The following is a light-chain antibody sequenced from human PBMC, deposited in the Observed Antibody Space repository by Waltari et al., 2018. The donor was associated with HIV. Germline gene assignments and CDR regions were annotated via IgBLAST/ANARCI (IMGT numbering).Light chain of an antibody. J-gene: IGKJ1*01. CDR2: GAS. CDR3: QQYYTFPRT. Sequence: DIQITQSPPSLSASVGQRVTITCRASQTVRSSLAWYQQSSGKAPKSLVYGASKLQTEVPSRFSAGGSGTNFSLTISSLKPEDFATYICQQYYTFPRTFGRVTRVDMK. V-gene: IGKV1D-16*01. CDR1: QTVRSS.